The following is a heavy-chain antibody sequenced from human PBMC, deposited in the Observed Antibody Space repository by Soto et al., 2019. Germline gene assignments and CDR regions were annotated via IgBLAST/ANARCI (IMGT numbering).Heavy chain of an antibody. D-gene: IGHD3-3*01. Sequence: PSETLSLTCAVYGGSANGYYWNWIRQPPGKGLEWIGEINHTGGTHYNPSLKSRVTMSVDTSKNQFSLRLSSVTAADTAIYYCATRITVFGLLIPPFDPWGQGTQVTV. V-gene: IGHV4-34*01. J-gene: IGHJ5*02. CDR1: GGSANGYY. CDR2: INHTGGT. CDR3: ATRITVFGLLIPPFDP.